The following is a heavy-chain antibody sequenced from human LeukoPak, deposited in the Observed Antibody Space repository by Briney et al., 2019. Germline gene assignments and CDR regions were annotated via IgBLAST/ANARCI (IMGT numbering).Heavy chain of an antibody. D-gene: IGHD3-10*01. Sequence: GGSLRLSCAASGFTFSSYGMHWVRQAPGKGLEWVAVISYDGSNKYYADSVKGRFTISRDNSKNTLYLQMNSLRAEDTAVYYCARDSVVQGVILAFDIWGQGTMVTVSS. CDR2: ISYDGSNK. V-gene: IGHV3-30*03. CDR3: ARDSVVQGVILAFDI. CDR1: GFTFSSYG. J-gene: IGHJ3*02.